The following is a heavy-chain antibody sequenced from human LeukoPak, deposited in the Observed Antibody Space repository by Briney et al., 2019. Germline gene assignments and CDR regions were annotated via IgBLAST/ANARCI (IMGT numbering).Heavy chain of an antibody. CDR1: GFTFSSYD. J-gene: IGHJ4*02. Sequence: PGGSLRLSCASSGFTFSSYDIHWVGQAPGKGLEWVAAIWHDGGNEYYVDSVKSRFTISRNNSNTALSLQMNSVRADDTAVDYGARDNSRTLDYWGQGTLVTVSS. V-gene: IGHV3-33*01. CDR2: IWHDGGNE. CDR3: ARDNSRTLDY.